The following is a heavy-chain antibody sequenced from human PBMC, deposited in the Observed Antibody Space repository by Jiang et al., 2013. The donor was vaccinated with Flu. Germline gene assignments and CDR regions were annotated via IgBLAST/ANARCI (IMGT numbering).Heavy chain of an antibody. CDR1: GFTFDDYA. V-gene: IGHV3-9*01. Sequence: GGLVQPGRSLRLSCAASGFTFDDYAMHWVRQAPGKGLEWVSGIWWNSAIIGYADSVKGRFTISRDNAKNSLYLQMNSLRAEDTALYYCAKDIRHGTYDLGHWDYYGMDVWGQGTTATVSS. D-gene: IGHD3-3*01. CDR2: IWWNSAII. CDR3: AKDIRHGTYDLGHWDYYGMDV. J-gene: IGHJ6*02.